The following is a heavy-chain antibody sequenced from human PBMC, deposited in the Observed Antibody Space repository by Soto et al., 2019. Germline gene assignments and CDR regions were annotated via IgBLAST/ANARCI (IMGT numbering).Heavy chain of an antibody. CDR3: ARHMGRAYYYGMDV. D-gene: IGHD1-26*01. J-gene: IGHJ6*02. CDR1: GGSISGSSYY. V-gene: IGHV4-39*01. CDR2: IYYSGST. Sequence: PSETLCLTCTVAGGSISGSSYYWGWIRQPPGKGLEWIGTIYYSGSTYYNPSLKSRVTISVDTSKTQFSLKLSSVTAADTAVYYCARHMGRAYYYGMDVWGQGTTVTVSS.